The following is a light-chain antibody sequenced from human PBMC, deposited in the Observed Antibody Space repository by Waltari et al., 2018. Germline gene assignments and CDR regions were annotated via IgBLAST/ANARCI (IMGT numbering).Light chain of an antibody. CDR1: QSTSSW. CDR2: KAS. V-gene: IGKV1-5*03. J-gene: IGKJ4*01. Sequence: DIQITQSPSTLSASVGARVTITCRASQSTSSWLAWYQQKPGKAPKLLIYKASSLQSDVPSRFSGSGSGTEFTLTISSLQPDDFATFYCQHYNNYPPTFGGGTKVEIK. CDR3: QHYNNYPPT.